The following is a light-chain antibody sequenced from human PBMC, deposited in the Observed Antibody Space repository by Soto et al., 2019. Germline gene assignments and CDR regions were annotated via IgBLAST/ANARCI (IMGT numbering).Light chain of an antibody. V-gene: IGLV2-14*01. CDR1: SSDVGAYHY. CDR3: SSYRGTSVV. Sequence: ALTQPASVSGSPGQSITISCTGTSSDVGAYHYVSWYQQHPGKAPKVMIYDVTNRPSGVSNRFSGSKSGNTASLTISGLQAEDEADYYCSSYRGTSVVFGGGTKLTVL. CDR2: DVT. J-gene: IGLJ2*01.